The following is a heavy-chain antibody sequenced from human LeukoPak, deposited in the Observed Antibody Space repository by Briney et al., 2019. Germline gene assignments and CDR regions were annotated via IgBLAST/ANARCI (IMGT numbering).Heavy chain of an antibody. Sequence: GGSLRLSCTASGFTFSTYSMNWVRQAPGKGLEWVASISDRGTYIYYADSVKGRFTISRDNAKNSLYLQMNSLRAEDTAVYYCANHLACGSTSCPPFDSWGQGTLVTVSS. CDR2: ISDRGTYI. CDR3: ANHLACGSTSCPPFDS. D-gene: IGHD2-2*01. CDR1: GFTFSTYS. J-gene: IGHJ4*02. V-gene: IGHV3-21*01.